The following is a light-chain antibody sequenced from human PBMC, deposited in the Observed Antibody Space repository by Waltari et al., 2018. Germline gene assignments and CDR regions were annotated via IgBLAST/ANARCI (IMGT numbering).Light chain of an antibody. Sequence: QSVLTQAPSVSGAPGQTVTISCTGGDSNIASFGVNWYQHPPGRVPKLLIYENTNRPSGVPDLFSGSKSGTSASLAIEGLQPEDEGDYYCQSYDNSLRGSVLFGGGTKVTV. CDR2: ENT. V-gene: IGLV1-40*01. J-gene: IGLJ3*02. CDR1: DSNIASFG. CDR3: QSYDNSLRGSVL.